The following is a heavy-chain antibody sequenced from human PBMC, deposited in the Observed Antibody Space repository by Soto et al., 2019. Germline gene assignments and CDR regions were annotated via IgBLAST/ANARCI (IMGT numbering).Heavy chain of an antibody. CDR3: ARASGYSSSWSGGWFDP. D-gene: IGHD6-13*01. CDR1: GYTFTSYY. J-gene: IGHJ5*02. CDR2: INPSGGST. V-gene: IGHV1-46*03. Sequence: GASVKVSCKASGYTFTSYYMHWVRQAPGQGLEWMGIINPSGGSTSYAQKFQGRVTMTRDTSTSTVYMELSSLRSEDTAVYYCARASGYSSSWSGGWFDPWGQGTLVTAPQ.